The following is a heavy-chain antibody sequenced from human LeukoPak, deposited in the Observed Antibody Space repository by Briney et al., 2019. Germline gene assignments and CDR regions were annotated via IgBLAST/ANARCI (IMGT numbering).Heavy chain of an antibody. Sequence: GASVKVSCKASGYTFTGYYMHWVRQAPGQGLEWMGWINPNSGGTNYAQKFQGRVTMTRDTSISTAYMELSRLRSDDTAVYYCARDRGRYSSSSPLGYWGQGTLVTVSS. CDR1: GYTFTGYY. CDR2: INPNSGGT. D-gene: IGHD6-6*01. J-gene: IGHJ4*02. V-gene: IGHV1-2*02. CDR3: ARDRGRYSSSSPLGY.